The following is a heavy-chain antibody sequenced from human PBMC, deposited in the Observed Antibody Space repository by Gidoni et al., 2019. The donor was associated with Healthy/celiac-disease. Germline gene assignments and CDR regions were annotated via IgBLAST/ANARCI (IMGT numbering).Heavy chain of an antibody. CDR3: ARGRRFHCSSTSCYTVYYGMDV. CDR1: GYTFTSYD. D-gene: IGHD2-2*02. J-gene: IGHJ6*02. Sequence: QVQLVQSGAEVKKPGASVKVSCKASGYTFTSYDLNWVRQAPGQGLEWMGWMNPNSGNTGYAQKFQGRVTMTRNTSISTAYMELSSLRSEDTAVYYCARGRRFHCSSTSCYTVYYGMDVWGQGTTVTVSS. CDR2: MNPNSGNT. V-gene: IGHV1-8*01.